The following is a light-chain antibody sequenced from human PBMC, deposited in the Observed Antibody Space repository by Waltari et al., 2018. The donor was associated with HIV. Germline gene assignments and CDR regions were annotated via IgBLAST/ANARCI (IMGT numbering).Light chain of an antibody. CDR2: SNS. CDR1: SHNIGRYT. J-gene: IGLJ3*02. Sequence: QSVLTQPPSASGTPGQRVTISCSGSSHNIGRYTVNWYQQLPGTAPKLRFYSNSQRPAGAPDRFSVSKSGTSASQAIIGLQSEDEADYYWAAWDDSLNGWVFGGGTKLTVL. V-gene: IGLV1-44*01. CDR3: AAWDDSLNGWV.